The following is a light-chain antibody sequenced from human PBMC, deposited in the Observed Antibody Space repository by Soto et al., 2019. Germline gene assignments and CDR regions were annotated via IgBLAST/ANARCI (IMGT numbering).Light chain of an antibody. CDR1: QSVTSSY. CDR2: GAS. V-gene: IGKV3-20*01. J-gene: IGKJ1*01. Sequence: ILFTQSPGTLSLSPGESVTLSWRASQSVTSSYLAWYQQKPGQAPRLLMYGASIRNSGIPDRFSGSGSGTDFTLTISRLEPEDFAVYYCQQYVRLPWTFGQGTKVDIK. CDR3: QQYVRLPWT.